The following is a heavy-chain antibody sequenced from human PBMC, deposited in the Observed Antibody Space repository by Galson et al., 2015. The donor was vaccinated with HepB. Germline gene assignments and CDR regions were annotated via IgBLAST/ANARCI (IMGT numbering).Heavy chain of an antibody. Sequence: ETLSLTCTVSGGSTSSYYWNWIRQSPGKGLEWIGHIFYSGSTDYNPSLRSRVTISLDTSETQFSLKLSSVTAADTAVYYCARGQFFYDSSGYLFDSWGQGTLVTVSS. CDR1: GGSTSSYY. D-gene: IGHD3-22*01. CDR2: IFYSGST. V-gene: IGHV4-59*01. CDR3: ARGQFFYDSSGYLFDS. J-gene: IGHJ4*02.